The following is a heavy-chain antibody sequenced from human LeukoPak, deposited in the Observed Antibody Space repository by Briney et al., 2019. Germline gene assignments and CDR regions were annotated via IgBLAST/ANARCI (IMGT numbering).Heavy chain of an antibody. CDR1: GFTFSSYD. CDR2: IGTAGDT. D-gene: IGHD2-2*02. J-gene: IGHJ6*02. CDR3: ARDRRYCSSTSCYTGPYYYYGMDV. V-gene: IGHV3-13*01. Sequence: GGSLRLSCAASGFTFSSYDMHWVRQATGEGLEWVSAIGTAGDTYYPGSVKGRFTISRENAKNSLYLQMNSLRAGDTAVYYCARDRRYCSSTSCYTGPYYYYGMDVWGQGTTVTVSS.